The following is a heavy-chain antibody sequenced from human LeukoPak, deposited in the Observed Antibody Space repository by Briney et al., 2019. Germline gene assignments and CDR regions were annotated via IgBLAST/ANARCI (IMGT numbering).Heavy chain of an antibody. V-gene: IGHV3-30-3*01. D-gene: IGHD3-10*01. Sequence: GGSLTLSCAASGFTFSSYAMLWLGQAQGKGREGVAGISYGESNKYYAHPVRGRFTISRDNSTATLYLQINSPRAEATAVYYCERDGETTMVGGVIEDAFDFWGQGTMVTVSS. CDR2: ISYGESNK. CDR3: ERDGETTMVGGVIEDAFDF. CDR1: GFTFSSYA. J-gene: IGHJ3*01.